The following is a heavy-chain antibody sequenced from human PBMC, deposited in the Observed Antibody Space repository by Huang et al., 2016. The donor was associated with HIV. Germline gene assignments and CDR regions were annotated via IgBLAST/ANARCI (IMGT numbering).Heavy chain of an antibody. D-gene: IGHD3-3*01. CDR3: AKGRATILDRLDS. Sequence: EVQLWESGGGLVRPGGSLRLSCAASGVTFSRYAMSWVRQAPGKGLEWVSVIRSNGETSDYTDSVKGRFTISRDNSKNTVSMQMHSLRVEDTAVYYCAKGRATILDRLDSWGQGTLVTVSS. J-gene: IGHJ4*02. V-gene: IGHV3-23*01. CDR2: IRSNGETS. CDR1: GVTFSRYA.